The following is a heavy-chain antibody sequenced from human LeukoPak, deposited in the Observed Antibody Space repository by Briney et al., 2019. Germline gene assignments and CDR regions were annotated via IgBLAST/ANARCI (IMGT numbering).Heavy chain of an antibody. CDR1: GYSISSGYY. Sequence: PSETLSLTCTVSGYSISSGYYWGWIRQPPGKGLEWIGTIYHSGITYYNPSLKSRVTISVDTSKKQFSLKLSSVADADTAVYYCARVGYYPDYYMDVWGKGTTVTVPS. CDR2: IYHSGIT. V-gene: IGHV4-38-2*02. D-gene: IGHD2-21*01. CDR3: ARVGYYPDYYMDV. J-gene: IGHJ6*03.